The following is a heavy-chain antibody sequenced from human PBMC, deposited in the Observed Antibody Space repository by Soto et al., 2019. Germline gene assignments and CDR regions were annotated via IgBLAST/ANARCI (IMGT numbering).Heavy chain of an antibody. Sequence: SETLSLTGTVSGGSISSGGYYWSWIRQHPGKGLEWIGYIYYSGSTYYNPSLKSRVTISVDTSKNQFSLKLSSVTAADTAVYYCASTRPMVLGGWAGYYGMDVWGQGTTVTVSS. J-gene: IGHJ6*02. CDR3: ASTRPMVLGGWAGYYGMDV. CDR1: GGSISSGGYY. CDR2: IYYSGST. D-gene: IGHD3-10*01. V-gene: IGHV4-31*03.